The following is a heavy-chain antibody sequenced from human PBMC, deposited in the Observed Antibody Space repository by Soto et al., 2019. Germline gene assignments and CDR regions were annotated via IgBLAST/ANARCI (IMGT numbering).Heavy chain of an antibody. D-gene: IGHD2-15*01. Sequence: VASVKVSCKASGGTFSSYAISWVRQAPGQGLEWMGGIIPIFGTANYAQKFQGRVTITADKSTSTAYMELSSLRSEDTAVYYCARDPRYCSGGSCSYPMDVWGQGTTVTVSS. CDR3: ARDPRYCSGGSCSYPMDV. V-gene: IGHV1-69*06. CDR1: GGTFSSYA. J-gene: IGHJ6*02. CDR2: IIPIFGTA.